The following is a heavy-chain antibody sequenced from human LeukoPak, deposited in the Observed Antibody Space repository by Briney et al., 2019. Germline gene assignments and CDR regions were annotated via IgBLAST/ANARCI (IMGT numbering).Heavy chain of an antibody. D-gene: IGHD5-24*01. CDR2: IYYSGST. J-gene: IGHJ3*02. Sequence: SETLSLTCTVSGGSISSSSYYWGWIRQPPGKGLEWIGSIYYSGSTYYNPSLMSRVTISVDTSKNQFSLKLSSVTAADTAVYYCARDWAAKRWLHTKRSEDAFDIWGQGTMVTVSS. CDR1: GGSISSSSYY. CDR3: ARDWAAKRWLHTKRSEDAFDI. V-gene: IGHV4-39*02.